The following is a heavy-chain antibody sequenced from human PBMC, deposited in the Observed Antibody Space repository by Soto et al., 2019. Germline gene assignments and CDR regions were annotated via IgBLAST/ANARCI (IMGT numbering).Heavy chain of an antibody. CDR2: IYYSGST. Sequence: SETLSLTCTVSGGSISSYYWSWIRQPPGKGLEWIGYIYYSGSTNYNPSLKSRVTISVDTSKNQFSLKLSSVTAADTAVYYCERIEARSRFDYWGQGTLVTVSS. CDR1: GGSISSYY. D-gene: IGHD1-26*01. J-gene: IGHJ4*02. V-gene: IGHV4-59*01. CDR3: ERIEARSRFDY.